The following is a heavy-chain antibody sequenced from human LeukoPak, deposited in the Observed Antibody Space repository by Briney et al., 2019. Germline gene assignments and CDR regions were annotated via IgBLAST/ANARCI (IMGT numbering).Heavy chain of an antibody. CDR2: INHSGST. CDR1: GGSFSGYY. D-gene: IGHD3-10*01. CDR3: ARVERYYGSGSYPLDY. V-gene: IGHV4-34*01. J-gene: IGHJ4*02. Sequence: SETLSLTCAVYGGSFSGYYWSWIRQPPGKGLEWIGEINHSGSTNYNPSLKSRVTISVDTSKNQFSLKLSSVTAADTAVYYCARVERYYGSGSYPLDYWGQGTLVTVSS.